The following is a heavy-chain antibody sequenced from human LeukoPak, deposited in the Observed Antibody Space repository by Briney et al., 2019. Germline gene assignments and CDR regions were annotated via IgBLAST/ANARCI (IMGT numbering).Heavy chain of an antibody. CDR2: IYYSGST. J-gene: IGHJ4*02. CDR1: GGSISSSSHY. Sequence: SETLSLTCTVSGGSISSSSHYWGWIRQPPGKGLEWIGSIYYSGSTYYNPSLKSRVTISVDTSKNQFPLKLSSVTAADTAVYYCASPSVGPKTYYYDSSGYLVDYWGQGTLVTVSS. D-gene: IGHD3-22*01. CDR3: ASPSVGPKTYYYDSSGYLVDY. V-gene: IGHV4-39*01.